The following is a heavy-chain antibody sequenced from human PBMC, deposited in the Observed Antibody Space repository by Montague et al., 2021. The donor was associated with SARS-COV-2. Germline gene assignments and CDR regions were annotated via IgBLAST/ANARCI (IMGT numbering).Heavy chain of an antibody. J-gene: IGHJ4*02. V-gene: IGHV4-59*01. Sequence: SETLSLTCTVSGGSISSYYWSWIRQPPGKGLEWIGYIYYGGSTNXNPSLKSRVTILVDTSKNQFSLKLSSVTAADTAVYYCARGSHYYDSSGYYFDYWGQGTLVTVSS. CDR1: GGSISSYY. D-gene: IGHD3-22*01. CDR2: IYYGGST. CDR3: ARGSHYYDSSGYYFDY.